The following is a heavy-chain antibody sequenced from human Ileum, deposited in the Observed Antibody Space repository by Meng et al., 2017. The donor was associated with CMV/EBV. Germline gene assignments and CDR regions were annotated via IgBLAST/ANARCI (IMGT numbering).Heavy chain of an antibody. V-gene: IGHV2-5*01. CDR2: IYCNAEV. D-gene: IGHD3-3*01. Sequence: HITLKESGPNLLQPIQTLSLACTFSGCSLSTGACGVCWSRQPPGKALEWLALIYCNAEVRYSPSLKNRLTITQATSTNQVVLTMTNMDPVDTATYYCAHTVNYDFWTGLFDYWGQGTLVTVSS. CDR3: AHTVNYDFWTGLFDY. J-gene: IGHJ4*02. CDR1: GCSLSTGACG.